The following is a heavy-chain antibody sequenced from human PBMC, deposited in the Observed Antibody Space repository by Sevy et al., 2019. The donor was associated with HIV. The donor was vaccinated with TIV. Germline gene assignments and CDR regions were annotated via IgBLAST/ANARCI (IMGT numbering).Heavy chain of an antibody. Sequence: SETLSLTCTVSGGSTSTYYWNWIRQPPGKGLEWIGYLSDSGFSNDNPSLRSRVTISIDTSKNQFSLRLTSVSAADTAVYYCARGGGRTDWGMDVWGPGTTVTVSS. CDR3: ARGGGRTDWGMDV. J-gene: IGHJ6*02. V-gene: IGHV4-59*01. CDR1: GGSTSTYY. CDR2: LSDSGFS. D-gene: IGHD1-1*01.